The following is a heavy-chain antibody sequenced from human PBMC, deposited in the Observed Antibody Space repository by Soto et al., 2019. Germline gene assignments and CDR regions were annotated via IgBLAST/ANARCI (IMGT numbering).Heavy chain of an antibody. Sequence: PSETLSLTCAVSGGSISSGGYSWSWIRQPPGKGLEWIGYIYHSGSTYYNPSLKSRVTISVDRSKNQFSLKLSSVTAADTAVYYCARLHSGYDSGGLRLAYWGQGTLVTVSS. CDR2: IYHSGST. CDR1: GGSISSGGYS. V-gene: IGHV4-30-2*02. J-gene: IGHJ4*02. D-gene: IGHD5-12*01. CDR3: ARLHSGYDSGGLRLAY.